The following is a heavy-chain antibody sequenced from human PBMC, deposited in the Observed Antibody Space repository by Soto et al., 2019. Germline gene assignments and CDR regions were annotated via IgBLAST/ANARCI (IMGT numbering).Heavy chain of an antibody. J-gene: IGHJ5*02. V-gene: IGHV4-59*01. CDR1: GGSLTSYY. CDR2: TYYSGGT. Sequence: SETLSLTCNVSGGSLTSYYWSWIRQPPGKGLEWIGYTYYSGGTNYNPSLKSRVTISVDTSKNQFSLKLNSVTAADTAVYYCARDHGDEYNWFDPWGQGTLVTVSS. CDR3: ARDHGDEYNWFDP. D-gene: IGHD4-17*01.